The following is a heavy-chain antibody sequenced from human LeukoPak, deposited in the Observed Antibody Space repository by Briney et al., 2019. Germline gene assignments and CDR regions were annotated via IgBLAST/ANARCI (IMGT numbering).Heavy chain of an antibody. CDR3: ARGRGSSSWYRCYFDY. Sequence: SETLSLTCAVYGRSFSGYYWSWIRQPPGKGLEWIGEINHSGSTNYNPSLRSRVTISVDTSKNQFSLKLSSVTAADTAVYYCARGRGSSSWYRCYFDYWGQGTLVTVSS. J-gene: IGHJ4*02. CDR1: GRSFSGYY. CDR2: INHSGST. D-gene: IGHD6-13*01. V-gene: IGHV4-34*01.